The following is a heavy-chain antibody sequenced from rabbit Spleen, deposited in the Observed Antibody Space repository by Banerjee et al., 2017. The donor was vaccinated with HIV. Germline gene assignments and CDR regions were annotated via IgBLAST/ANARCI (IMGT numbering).Heavy chain of an antibody. CDR2: VTAGVSFTT. CDR3: ASWWHNDVAGLDS. Sequence: QSLEESGGDLVKPGASLTLTCTASGFSFTYIDYLCWVRQPPGKGPEWIACVTAGVSFTTYYATGAKGRFTISKTSSTTVTLQMTSLTVADTATYFCASWWHNDVAGLDSWGQGTLVTVS. CDR1: GFSFTYIDY. D-gene: IGHD4-2*01. V-gene: IGHV1S40*01. J-gene: IGHJ2*01.